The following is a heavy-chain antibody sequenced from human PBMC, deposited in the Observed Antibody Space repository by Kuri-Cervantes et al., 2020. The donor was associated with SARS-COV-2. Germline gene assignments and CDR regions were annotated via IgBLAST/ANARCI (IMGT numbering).Heavy chain of an antibody. Sequence: GGSLRLSCAASGFTFSSYSMHWVRQAPGKGLEWVAVIWYDGSNKYYADSVKGRFTISRDNSKNSLYLQMNSLRAEDTALYYCAKGGYYYGSGTRPGATLDYWGQGTLVTVSS. CDR3: AKGGYYYGSGTRPGATLDY. V-gene: IGHV3-30*02. J-gene: IGHJ4*02. D-gene: IGHD3-10*01. CDR1: GFTFSSYS. CDR2: IWYDGSNK.